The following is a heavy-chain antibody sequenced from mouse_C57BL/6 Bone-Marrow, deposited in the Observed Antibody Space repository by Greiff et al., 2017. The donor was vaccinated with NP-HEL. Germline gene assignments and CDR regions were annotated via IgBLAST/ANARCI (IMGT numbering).Heavy chain of an antibody. Sequence: EVQGVESGGDLVKPGGSLKLSCAASGFTFSSYGMSWVRQTPDKRLEWVATISSGGSYTYYPDSVKGRFTISRDNAKNTLYLQMRSLKSEDTAMYYCARRDGDYWGQGTTLTVSS. CDR1: GFTFSSYG. V-gene: IGHV5-6*01. D-gene: IGHD2-3*01. J-gene: IGHJ2*01. CDR3: ARRDGDY. CDR2: ISSGGSYT.